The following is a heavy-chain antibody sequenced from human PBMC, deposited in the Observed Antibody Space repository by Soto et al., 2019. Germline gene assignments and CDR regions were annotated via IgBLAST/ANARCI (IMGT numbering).Heavy chain of an antibody. CDR3: ASSLYSSGWYGLYDAFDI. CDR2: IYPGDSDT. V-gene: IGHV5-51*01. J-gene: IGHJ3*02. Sequence: GESLKISCKGSGYSFTSYWIGWVRQMPGKGLEWMGIIYPGDSDTRYSPSFQGQVTISADKSISTAYLQWSSLKASDTAMYYCASSLYSSGWYGLYDAFDIWGQGTMVTVSS. D-gene: IGHD6-19*01. CDR1: GYSFTSYW.